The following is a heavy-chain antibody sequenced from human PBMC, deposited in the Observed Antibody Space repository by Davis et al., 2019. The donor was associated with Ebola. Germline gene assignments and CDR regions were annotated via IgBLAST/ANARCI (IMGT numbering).Heavy chain of an antibody. CDR2: ISGSGGST. CDR3: AKVPSRVPMDV. J-gene: IGHJ6*02. Sequence: GESLKISCAASGFTFSSYAMSWVRQAPGKGLEWVSAISGSGGSTYYADSVKGRFTISRDNSKNTLYLQMNSLRAEDTAVYYCAKVPSRVPMDVWGQGTTVTVSS. V-gene: IGHV3-23*01. D-gene: IGHD2-2*01. CDR1: GFTFSSYA.